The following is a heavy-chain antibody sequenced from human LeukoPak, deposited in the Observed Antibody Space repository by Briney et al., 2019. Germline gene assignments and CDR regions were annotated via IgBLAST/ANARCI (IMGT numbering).Heavy chain of an antibody. CDR1: GFTFGSYS. CDR3: ARERSSGWYFDY. Sequence: GGSLRLSCAASGFTFGSYSMNWVRQAPGKGLEWVSSISSSSSYIYYADSVKGRFTISRDNAKNSLYLQMNSLRAEDTAVYYCARERSSGWYFDYWGQGTLVTVSS. V-gene: IGHV3-21*01. CDR2: ISSSSSYI. D-gene: IGHD6-19*01. J-gene: IGHJ4*02.